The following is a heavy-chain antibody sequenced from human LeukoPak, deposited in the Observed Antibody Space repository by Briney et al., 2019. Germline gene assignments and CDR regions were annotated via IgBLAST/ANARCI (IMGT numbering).Heavy chain of an antibody. V-gene: IGHV3-48*03. J-gene: IGHJ6*03. Sequence: GGSLRLSCAASGFTFSSYEMNWGREAPGTRLEWVSYISSSATVIYYADSVKGRFTISRDNAQISLCLQMNSLRAEDTAVYYCTRIYYYGSGSYYESMDVWGKGTTVTVSS. CDR2: ISSSATVI. CDR3: TRIYYYGSGSYYESMDV. CDR1: GFTFSSYE. D-gene: IGHD3-10*01.